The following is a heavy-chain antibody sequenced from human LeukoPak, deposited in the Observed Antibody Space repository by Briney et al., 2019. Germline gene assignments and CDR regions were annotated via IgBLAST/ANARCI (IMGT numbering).Heavy chain of an antibody. CDR2: ISGSGGST. J-gene: IGHJ4*02. CDR1: GFTFSSYA. CDR3: AKVGITVVRGVINDIDY. D-gene: IGHD3-10*01. V-gene: IGHV3-23*01. Sequence: PGGSLRLSCAASGFTFSSYAMSWVRQAPGKGLEWVSAISGSGGSTYYADSVKGRFTISRDNSKNTLYLQMNSLRAEDTAVYYCAKVGITVVRGVINDIDYWGQGTLVTVSS.